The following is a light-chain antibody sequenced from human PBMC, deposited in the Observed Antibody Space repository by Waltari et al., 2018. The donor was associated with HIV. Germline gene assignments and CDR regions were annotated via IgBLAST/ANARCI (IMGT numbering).Light chain of an antibody. V-gene: IGLV2-8*01. CDR2: EVN. J-gene: IGLJ3*02. CDR3: NSYAGSNNWV. CDR1: SRDVGGSQY. Sequence: QSALTQPPSASGSPGQSVTLPCTGTSRDVGGSQYVSWYQQHPGKAPKLMIYEVNKRPSGVPDRFSGSKSANTASLTVSGLQADDEADYYCNSYAGSNNWVFGGGTKLTVL.